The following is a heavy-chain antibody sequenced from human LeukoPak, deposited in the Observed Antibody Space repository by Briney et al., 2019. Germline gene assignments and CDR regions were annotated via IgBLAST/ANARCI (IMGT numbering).Heavy chain of an antibody. Sequence: PGRSLRLSCAASGFTFSSSGMHWVRQAPGTGLEWVAFISHEGTEKYFADSVKGRFTISRDNSKNTLYLQMNSLRDEDTAVFYCATDRGWYFDNWGQGTLVTVAS. D-gene: IGHD6-19*01. CDR3: ATDRGWYFDN. J-gene: IGHJ4*02. V-gene: IGHV3-30*03. CDR2: ISHEGTEK. CDR1: GFTFSSSG.